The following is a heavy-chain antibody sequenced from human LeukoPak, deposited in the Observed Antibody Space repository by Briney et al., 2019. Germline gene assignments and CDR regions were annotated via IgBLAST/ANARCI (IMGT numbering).Heavy chain of an antibody. CDR2: IIPIFGTA. CDR1: GGTFSSYA. J-gene: IGHJ4*02. D-gene: IGHD5-12*01. V-gene: IGHV1-69*06. Sequence: SVKVSCKASGGTFSSYAISWVRRAPGQGLEWMGRIIPIFGTANYAQKFQGRVTITADKSTSTAYMELSSLRSEDTAVYYCARDPPYSGYDHEDYWGQGTLVTVSS. CDR3: ARDPPYSGYDHEDY.